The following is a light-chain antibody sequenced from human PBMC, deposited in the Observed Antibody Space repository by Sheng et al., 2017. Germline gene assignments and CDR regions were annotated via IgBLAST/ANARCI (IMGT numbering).Light chain of an antibody. Sequence: QFVLTQPPSVFGTPGQTVSMSCSGSNSNIGSSPVNWYQQLPGTAPKLLISRDNLRPSGVPDRFSGSKSGTSASLAISGLQSEDEADYYCATWDVSLGGQLFGGGTKLTVL. J-gene: IGLJ2*01. CDR2: RDN. V-gene: IGLV1-44*01. CDR3: ATWDVSLGGQL. CDR1: NSNIGSSP.